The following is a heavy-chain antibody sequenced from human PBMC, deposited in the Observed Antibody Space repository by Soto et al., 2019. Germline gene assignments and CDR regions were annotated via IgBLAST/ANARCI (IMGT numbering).Heavy chain of an antibody. CDR3: ARHWERGGSYNWFDP. J-gene: IGHJ5*02. CDR1: GFTFSSYS. Sequence: GGSLRLSCAASGFTFSSYSMNWVRQAPGKGLEWVSSISSSSSYIYYADSVKGRFTISRDNAKNSLYLQMNSLRAEDTAVYYCARHWERGGSYNWFDPWGQGTLVTVSS. CDR2: ISSSSSYI. D-gene: IGHD2-15*01. V-gene: IGHV3-21*01.